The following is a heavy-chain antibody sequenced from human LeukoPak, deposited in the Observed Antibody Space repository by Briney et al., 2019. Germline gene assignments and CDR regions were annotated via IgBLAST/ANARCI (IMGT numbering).Heavy chain of an antibody. V-gene: IGHV4-34*01. J-gene: IGHJ3*02. CDR2: INHSGST. Sequence: SETLSLTCAVYGGSFSGYYWGWIRQPPGKGLEWIGEINHSGSTNYNPSLKSRVTISVDTSKNQFSLKLSSVTAADTAVYYCASSVVTAIYDAFDIWGQGTMVTVSS. CDR3: ASSVVTAIYDAFDI. D-gene: IGHD2-21*02. CDR1: GGSFSGYY.